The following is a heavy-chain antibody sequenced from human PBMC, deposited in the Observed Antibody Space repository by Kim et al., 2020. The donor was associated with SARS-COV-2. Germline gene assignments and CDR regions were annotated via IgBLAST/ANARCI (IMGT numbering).Heavy chain of an antibody. Sequence: SVKVSCKASGGTFSSYAISWVRQAPGQGLEWMGGIIPIFGTANYAQKFQGRVTITADESTSTAYMELSSLRSEDTAVYYCARGRHWSRVQLERYYYYGMDVWGQGTTVTVSS. CDR2: IIPIFGTA. CDR3: ARGRHWSRVQLERYYYYGMDV. V-gene: IGHV1-69*13. D-gene: IGHD1-1*01. J-gene: IGHJ6*02. CDR1: GGTFSSYA.